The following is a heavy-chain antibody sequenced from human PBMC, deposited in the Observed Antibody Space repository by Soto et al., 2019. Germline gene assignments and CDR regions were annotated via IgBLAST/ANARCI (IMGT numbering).Heavy chain of an antibody. V-gene: IGHV4-39*01. J-gene: IGHJ4*02. CDR1: GGSISSSSYY. CDR3: ATHYGDHEEFDY. D-gene: IGHD4-17*01. Sequence: SETLSLTCTVSGGSISSSSYYWGWIRQPPGKGLEWIGSIYYSGSTYYNPSLKSRVTISVDTSKNQFSLKLSSVTAADTAVYYCATHYGDHEEFDYWGQGTLVTVSS. CDR2: IYYSGST.